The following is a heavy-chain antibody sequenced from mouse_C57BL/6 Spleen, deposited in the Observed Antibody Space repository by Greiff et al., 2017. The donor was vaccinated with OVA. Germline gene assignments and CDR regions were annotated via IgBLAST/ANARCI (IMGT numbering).Heavy chain of an antibody. CDR2: IHPNSGST. CDR3: ARGPNGSGYFDV. V-gene: IGHV1-64*01. CDR1: GYTFTSYW. J-gene: IGHJ1*03. D-gene: IGHD1-1*01. Sequence: VQLQQPGAELVKPGASVKLSCKASGYTFTSYWMHWVKQRPGQGLEWIGMIHPNSGSTNYNEKFKSKATLTVDKSSSTAYMQRSSLTSEDSAVYYCARGPNGSGYFDVWGTGTTVTVSS.